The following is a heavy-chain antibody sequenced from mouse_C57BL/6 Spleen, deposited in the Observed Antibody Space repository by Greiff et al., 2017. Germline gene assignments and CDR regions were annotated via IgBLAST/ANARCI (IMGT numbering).Heavy chain of an antibody. CDR2: ISYDGSN. Sequence: EVKLVESGPGLVKPSQSLSLTCSVTGYSITSGYYWNWIRQFPGNKLEWMGYISYDGSNNYNPSLKNRISITRDTSKNQVFLKLNSVTTEDTATYYCAREGDYYGLYFDYWGQGTTLTVSS. J-gene: IGHJ2*01. CDR3: AREGDYYGLYFDY. CDR1: GYSITSGYY. V-gene: IGHV3-6*01. D-gene: IGHD1-1*01.